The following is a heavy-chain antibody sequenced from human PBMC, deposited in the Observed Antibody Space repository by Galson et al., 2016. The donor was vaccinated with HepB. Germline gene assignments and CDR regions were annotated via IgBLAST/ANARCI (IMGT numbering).Heavy chain of an antibody. CDR1: GITFSDSY. J-gene: IGHJ6*02. D-gene: IGHD3-3*01. CDR2: ISSSGSTI. Sequence: SLRLSCAASGITFSDSYMTWIRQAPGKGLEWLSYISSSGSTIYYADSVKGRFTISRDNAKSSLYLQMNSLRAEDTTVYYCARVMVYYHYWSNKPKHYYSGMDVWGQGTTVTVSS. V-gene: IGHV3-11*01. CDR3: ARVMVYYHYWSNKPKHYYSGMDV.